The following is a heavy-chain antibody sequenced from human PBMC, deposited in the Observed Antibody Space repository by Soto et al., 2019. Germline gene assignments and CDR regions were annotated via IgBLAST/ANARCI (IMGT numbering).Heavy chain of an antibody. Sequence: SSETLSLTCTVSGGSISSSSYYWGWIRQLPGKGLEWIGSIFYSWSTYYNPSPRSRVTIYIDSSKSRFSLTLSYVTAADTAVYSCARHLVVGATTYHCFDLWGQRTLVTVSS. V-gene: IGHV4-39*01. CDR1: GGSISSSSYY. J-gene: IGHJ5*02. CDR2: IFYSWST. CDR3: ARHLVVGATTYHCFDL. D-gene: IGHD2-15*01.